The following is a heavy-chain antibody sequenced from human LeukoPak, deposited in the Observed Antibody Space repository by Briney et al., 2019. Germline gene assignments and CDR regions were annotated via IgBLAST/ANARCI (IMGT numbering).Heavy chain of an antibody. J-gene: IGHJ6*04. Sequence: GGSLRLSCAASGFTFSSYWMSWVRQAPGKGLEWVSYISSSGSTIYYADSVKGRFTVSRDNPKNSVYLHMNSLRAEDTAVYYCARDARYCSGTACYVGSYYYYGMDVWGKGTTVTVSS. V-gene: IGHV3-48*04. CDR3: ARDARYCSGTACYVGSYYYYGMDV. D-gene: IGHD2-2*01. CDR2: ISSSGSTI. CDR1: GFTFSSYW.